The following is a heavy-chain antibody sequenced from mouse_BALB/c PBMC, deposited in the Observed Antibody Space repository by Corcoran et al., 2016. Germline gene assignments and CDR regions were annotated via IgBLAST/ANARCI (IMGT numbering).Heavy chain of an antibody. J-gene: IGHJ1*02. Sequence: EVQLQQSGAELVKPGASVKLSCTASGYNIKDTYMHWVKQRPEQGLGWIGRIDPANGNTKYDPKFQGKATITADTSSNTAYLRLSSLTSEDTAVYYCANWDWYFDVWGAGTTVTVSS. CDR1: GYNIKDTY. CDR3: ANWDWYFDV. V-gene: IGHV14-3*02. CDR2: IDPANGNT. D-gene: IGHD4-1*01.